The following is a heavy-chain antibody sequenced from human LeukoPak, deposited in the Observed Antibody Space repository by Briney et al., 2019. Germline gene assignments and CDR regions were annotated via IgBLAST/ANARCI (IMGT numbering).Heavy chain of an antibody. CDR1: GDSVTRYY. V-gene: IGHV4-59*08. CDR2: VSSDGTT. Sequence: SETLSLTCSVSGDSVTRYYWSWIPQPPRKGLEWIGYVSSDGTTNYTPSLRSRVIMSVDTAKNHISLSLTSLTAADTAIYYCARLDCTGDGCYNHWGQGTLVTVSS. CDR3: ARLDCTGDGCYNH. J-gene: IGHJ4*02. D-gene: IGHD2-8*02.